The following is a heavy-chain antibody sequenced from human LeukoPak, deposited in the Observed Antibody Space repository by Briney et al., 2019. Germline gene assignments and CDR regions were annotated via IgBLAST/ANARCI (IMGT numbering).Heavy chain of an antibody. Sequence: GGSLRLSCVASGFTFSSYAMHWVRQAPGKGLEWVAIILNDGSNKNYADSVKGRFTISRDNSKSMLYVQMNSLRAEDTAVYYCAKSTSFYLDSWGQGTLVTVSS. V-gene: IGHV3-30*02. CDR2: ILNDGSNK. J-gene: IGHJ4*02. CDR1: GFTFSSYA. CDR3: AKSTSFYLDS.